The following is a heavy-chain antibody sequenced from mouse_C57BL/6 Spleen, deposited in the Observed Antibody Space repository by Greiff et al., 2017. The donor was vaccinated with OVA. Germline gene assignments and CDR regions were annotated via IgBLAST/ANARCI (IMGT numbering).Heavy chain of an antibody. D-gene: IGHD2-3*01. CDR2: IYPRSGNT. Sequence: QVQLQQSGAELARPGASVQLSCKASGYTFTSYGISWVKQRTGQGLEWIGEIYPRSGNTYYNEKFKGKATLTADKSSSTAYMELRSLTSEDSAVYFCARRWLLLEGAMDYWGQGTSVTVSS. V-gene: IGHV1-81*01. J-gene: IGHJ4*01. CDR3: ARRWLLLEGAMDY. CDR1: GYTFTSYG.